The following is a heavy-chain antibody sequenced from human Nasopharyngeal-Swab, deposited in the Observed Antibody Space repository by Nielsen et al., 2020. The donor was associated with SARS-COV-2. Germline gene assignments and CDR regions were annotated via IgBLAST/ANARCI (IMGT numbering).Heavy chain of an antibody. CDR2: IIPMFGTA. CDR1: GDTFSSSA. J-gene: IGHJ4*02. V-gene: IGHV1-69*05. Sequence: SVKVSCKASGDTFSSSAITWVRQAPGQGLEWMGGIIPMFGTADYAQKFQGRVTITRDTSATTAYMELSSLRSEDTAVYYCAFVSYDSSGYYYSYWGQGTLVTSPQ. CDR3: AFVSYDSSGYYYSY. D-gene: IGHD3-22*01.